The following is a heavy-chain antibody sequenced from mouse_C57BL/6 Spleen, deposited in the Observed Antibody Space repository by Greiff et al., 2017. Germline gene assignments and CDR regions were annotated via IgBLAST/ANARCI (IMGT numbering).Heavy chain of an antibody. D-gene: IGHD1-1*01. CDR3: ARERGSSPFDY. V-gene: IGHV5-6*01. CDR2: ISSGGSYT. Sequence: EVNLVESGGDLVKPGGSLKLSCAASGFTFSSYGMSWVRQTPDKRLEWVATISSGGSYTYYPDSVKGRFTISRDNAKNTLYLQMSSLKSEETAMYYCARERGSSPFDYWGQGTTLTVSS. CDR1: GFTFSSYG. J-gene: IGHJ2*01.